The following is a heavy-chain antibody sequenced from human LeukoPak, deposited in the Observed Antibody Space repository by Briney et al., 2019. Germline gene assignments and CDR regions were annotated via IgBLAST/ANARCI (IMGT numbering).Heavy chain of an antibody. D-gene: IGHD6-6*01. CDR3: AKWKYSNSGIDDY. Sequence: GGSLRLSCAASGFTFSSYAMSWVRQVPGKGLEWVSAISGSGDNTYYADSVKGRFTISRDNSKNMLYLQMNSLRAEDTAVYYCAKWKYSNSGIDDYWGQGTLVTVSS. CDR1: GFTFSSYA. CDR2: ISGSGDNT. J-gene: IGHJ4*02. V-gene: IGHV3-23*01.